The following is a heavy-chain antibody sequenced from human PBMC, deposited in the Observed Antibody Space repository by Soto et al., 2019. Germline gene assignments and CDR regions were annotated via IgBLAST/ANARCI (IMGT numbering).Heavy chain of an antibody. V-gene: IGHV4-59*08. CDR3: ARGIVHENWLDP. D-gene: IGHD1-1*01. J-gene: IGHJ5*02. CDR1: GVSMSGYH. CDR2: ISYSGST. Sequence: SETLSLTGTVSGVSMSGYHWSWIRQPPGKGLEWIGYISYSGSTSYNPSLKSRVTISLDTSKNQFSLKLSSMTAADAAVYYCARGIVHENWLDPWGQGTLVTVSS.